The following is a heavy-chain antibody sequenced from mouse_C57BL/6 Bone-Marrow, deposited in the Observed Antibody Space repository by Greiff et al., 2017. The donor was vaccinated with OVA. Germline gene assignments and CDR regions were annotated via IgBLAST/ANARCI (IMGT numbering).Heavy chain of an antibody. Sequence: VQLQQSGPELVKPGASVKISCKASGYTLTDYYMNWVKQSHGKSLEWIGDINPNNGGTSYNQKFKGKATLTVDKSSSTAYMELRSLTSEDSAVYYCARYRDGYFFFDYWGQGTTLTVSS. D-gene: IGHD2-3*01. CDR2: INPNNGGT. CDR3: ARYRDGYFFFDY. V-gene: IGHV1-26*01. J-gene: IGHJ2*01. CDR1: GYTLTDYY.